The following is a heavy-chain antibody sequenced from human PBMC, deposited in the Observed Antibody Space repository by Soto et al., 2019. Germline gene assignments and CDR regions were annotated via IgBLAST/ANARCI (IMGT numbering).Heavy chain of an antibody. J-gene: IGHJ4*02. CDR3: AKSEQQLVHFDY. V-gene: IGHV3-23*01. D-gene: IGHD6-13*01. Sequence: LRLSCAASGFTFSSYAMSWVRQAPGKGLEWVSAISGSGGSTYYADFVKGRFTISRDNSKNTLYLQMNSLRAEDTAVYYCAKSEQQLVHFDYWGQGTLVTVSS. CDR2: ISGSGGST. CDR1: GFTFSSYA.